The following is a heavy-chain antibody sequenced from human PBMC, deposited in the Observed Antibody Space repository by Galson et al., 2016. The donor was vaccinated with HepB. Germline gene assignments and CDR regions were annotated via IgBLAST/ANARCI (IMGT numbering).Heavy chain of an antibody. CDR2: ISSSGSII. J-gene: IGHJ6*02. CDR1: GFTFSSYS. D-gene: IGHD2-21*02. CDR3: ARDLVGTFYYYYGMDI. V-gene: IGHV3-48*01. Sequence: LSCAASGFTFSSYSMNWVRQAPGKGLEWVSYISSSGSIIYYADSVKGRLTISRDNANNSLYLQMNSLRAEDTAVYYCARDLVGTFYYYYGMDIWGQGTTVTVSS.